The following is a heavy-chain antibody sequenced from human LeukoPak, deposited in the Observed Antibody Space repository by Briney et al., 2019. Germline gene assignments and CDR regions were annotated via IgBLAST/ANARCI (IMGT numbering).Heavy chain of an antibody. Sequence: GGSLRLSCAASGFTFDDYAMHWVRQAPGKGLEWVSLISGDGGSTYYADSVKGRFTISRDNSKNSLYLQMNSLRSEDTALYYCAKDSHSGRYSYHYYYGMDVWGQGTTVTVSS. D-gene: IGHD1-26*01. CDR2: ISGDGGST. V-gene: IGHV3-43*02. J-gene: IGHJ6*02. CDR3: AKDSHSGRYSYHYYYGMDV. CDR1: GFTFDDYA.